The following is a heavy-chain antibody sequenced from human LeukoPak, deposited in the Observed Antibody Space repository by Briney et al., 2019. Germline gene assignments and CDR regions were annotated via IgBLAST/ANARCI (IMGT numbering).Heavy chain of an antibody. D-gene: IGHD1-1*01. CDR1: VGTFSSYA. CDR2: IIPMFGTA. J-gene: IGHJ5*02. CDR3: ATLVNRNDLKEWFDP. Sequence: SVKVSCKASVGTFSSYAISWVRQAPGQGLGWMGGIIPMFGTANYAQKFQGRVTITADESKSPACMEPTSLRSEDTAVYYCATLVNRNDLKEWFDPWGQGTLVTVSS. V-gene: IGHV1-69*13.